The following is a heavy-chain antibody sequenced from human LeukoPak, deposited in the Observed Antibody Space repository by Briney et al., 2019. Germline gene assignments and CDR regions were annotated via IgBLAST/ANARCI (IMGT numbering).Heavy chain of an antibody. V-gene: IGHV4-59*01. CDR1: GASITNYY. CDR2: IHYSGST. J-gene: IGHJ4*02. D-gene: IGHD1-1*01. CDR3: ASQNNVRYSYYFDY. Sequence: PSETLSLTCTVSGASITNYYWTWIRQPPGKGLEWIGYIHYSGSTNYNPSLKSRVTISVDTSKSQFSLKLSSVTAADTAVYYCASQNNVRYSYYFDYWGQGTLVIVSS.